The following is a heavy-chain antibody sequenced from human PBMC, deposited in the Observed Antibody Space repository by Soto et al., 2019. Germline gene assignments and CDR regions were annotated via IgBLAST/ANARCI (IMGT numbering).Heavy chain of an antibody. J-gene: IGHJ6*03. CDR1: GGTFSSYT. V-gene: IGHV1-69*08. CDR3: ARDAIITMVRGIFGYYYMDV. CDR2: IIPILGIA. D-gene: IGHD3-10*01. Sequence: QVQLVQSGAEVKKPGSSVKVSCKASGGTFSSYTISWVRQAPGQGLEWMGRIIPILGIANYAQKFQGRVTITADKSTSTAYMELSSLRSEDTAVYYCARDAIITMVRGIFGYYYMDVWGKGTTVTVSS.